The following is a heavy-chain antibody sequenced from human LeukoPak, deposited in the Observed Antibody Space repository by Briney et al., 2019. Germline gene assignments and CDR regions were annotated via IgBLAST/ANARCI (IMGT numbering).Heavy chain of an antibody. CDR2: IYYSGST. V-gene: IGHV4-59*01. Sequence: SETLSLTCTVSGGSISSYYWSWIRQPPGKGLEWIGYIYYSGSTNYNPSLKSRVTISVDTSKNQFSLKLSSVTAADTAVYYCARDSNDYGDTGYNWFDPWGQGTLVTVSS. D-gene: IGHD4-17*01. J-gene: IGHJ5*02. CDR3: ARDSNDYGDTGYNWFDP. CDR1: GGSISSYY.